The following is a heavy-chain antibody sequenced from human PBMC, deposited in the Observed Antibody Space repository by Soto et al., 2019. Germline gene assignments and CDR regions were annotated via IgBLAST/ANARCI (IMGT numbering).Heavy chain of an antibody. D-gene: IGHD6-25*01. CDR3: AKFHGLWAYSNGHCYYGMDV. V-gene: IGHV4-31*03. CDR1: GGSISSGDYY. CDR2: IYYSVST. Sequence: SETLSLTCTVSGGSISSGDYYWNWIRQHPGKGLEWIGYIYYSVSTYYNPSLKSRVTISVDTSKNQFSLKLSSVTAADTAVYQPAKFHGLWAYSNGHCYYGMDVWGQGTTVTVSS. J-gene: IGHJ6*02.